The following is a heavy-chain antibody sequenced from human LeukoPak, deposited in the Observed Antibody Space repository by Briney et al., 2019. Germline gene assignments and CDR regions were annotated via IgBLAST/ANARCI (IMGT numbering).Heavy chain of an antibody. CDR1: GGSFSGYY. D-gene: IGHD6-13*01. J-gene: IGHJ6*03. Sequence: PSETLSLTCAVYGGSFSGYYWSWIRQPPGKGLEWIGEINHSGSTNYNPSLKSRVTISVDTSKNQFSLKLSSVTAADTAVYYCARQYSSSWTISYYYMDVWGKGTTVTISS. CDR3: ARQYSSSWTISYYYMDV. CDR2: INHSGST. V-gene: IGHV4-34*01.